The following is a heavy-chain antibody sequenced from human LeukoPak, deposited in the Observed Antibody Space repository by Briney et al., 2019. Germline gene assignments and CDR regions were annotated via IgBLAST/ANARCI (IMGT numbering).Heavy chain of an antibody. CDR2: IKSDGSST. CDR1: GFTFSSYW. V-gene: IGHV3-74*01. D-gene: IGHD3-3*01. J-gene: IGHJ5*02. Sequence: GGSLRLSCGASGFTFSSYWMHWVRQAPGKGLVWVSRIKSDGSSTSYADSVKGRFTISRDNAKNTLYLQMSSLRAEDTAVYYCARDVGPFWSGFLLGSWGQGTLVTVSS. CDR3: ARDVGPFWSGFLLGS.